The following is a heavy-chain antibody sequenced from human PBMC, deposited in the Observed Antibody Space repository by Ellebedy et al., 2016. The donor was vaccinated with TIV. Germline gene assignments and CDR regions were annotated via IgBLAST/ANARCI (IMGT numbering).Heavy chain of an antibody. D-gene: IGHD1-26*01. CDR2: MNPNSGNT. J-gene: IGHJ3*02. CDR3: ARVGPGTDDAFDI. Sequence: ASVKVSCXASGYTFTSYDINWVRQATGQGLEWMGWMNPNSGNTGYAQKFQGWVTMTRDTSISTAYMELSRLRSDDTAVYYCARVGPGTDDAFDIWGQGTMVTVSS. CDR1: GYTFTSYD. V-gene: IGHV1-8*01.